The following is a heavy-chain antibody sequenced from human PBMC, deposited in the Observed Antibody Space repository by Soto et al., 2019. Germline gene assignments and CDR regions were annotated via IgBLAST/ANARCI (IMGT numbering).Heavy chain of an antibody. CDR3: ARDRSYSLDV. J-gene: IGHJ6*02. CDR2: INSDGSST. CDR1: GSTFSNVW. V-gene: IGHV3-74*01. Sequence: GGSLRLSCAVSGSTFSNVWMHWVRQAPGKGLVWVSHINSDGSSTNYADFVKGRFTIARDNAKNTVYLQMNSLRAEDTAVYYCARDRSYSLDVWGQGTTVTVSS.